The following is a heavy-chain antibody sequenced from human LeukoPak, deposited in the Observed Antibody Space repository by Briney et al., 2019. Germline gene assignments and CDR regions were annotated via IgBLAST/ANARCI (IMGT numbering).Heavy chain of an antibody. V-gene: IGHV3-7*01. CDR1: GFTFSNYW. CDR2: IKQDGTEK. CDR3: ARRYFDS. Sequence: PGGSLRLSCAASGFTFSNYWMHWVRQAPGKGLEWVAKIKQDGTEKYYVDSVKGRFTISRDNAKNSLYLQMNSLRAEDTAVYYCARRYFDSWGQGTLVTVSS. J-gene: IGHJ4*02.